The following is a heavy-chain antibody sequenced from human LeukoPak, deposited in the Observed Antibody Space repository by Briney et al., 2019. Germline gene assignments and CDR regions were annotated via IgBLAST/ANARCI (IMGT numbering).Heavy chain of an antibody. CDR1: GGSISSYY. D-gene: IGHD6-19*01. CDR2: IYYSGST. J-gene: IGHJ4*02. V-gene: IGHV4-59*01. Sequence: PSETLSLTCTVSGGSISSYYWSWIRQPPGKGLEWIGYIYYSGSTNYNPSLKRRVTISVDPSKNQFSLKLSSVTAADTAVHYCARAEQWLPDYYFDYWGQGTLVTLSS. CDR3: ARAEQWLPDYYFDY.